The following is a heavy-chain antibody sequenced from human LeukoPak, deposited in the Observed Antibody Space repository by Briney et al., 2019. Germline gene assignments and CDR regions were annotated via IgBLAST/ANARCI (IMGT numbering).Heavy chain of an antibody. CDR2: IYYSGST. D-gene: IGHD6-19*01. V-gene: IGHV4-39*01. CDR1: GGSINSSSHY. CDR3: ARSPSWPEWLDDFDY. J-gene: IGHJ4*02. Sequence: SETLSLTCTVSGGSINSSSHYWGWIRQPPGKGLEWIGSIYYSGSTYYNPSLKSRVTISVDTSKNQFSLKLSSVTAADTAVYYCARSPSWPEWLDDFDYWGQGTLVTVSS.